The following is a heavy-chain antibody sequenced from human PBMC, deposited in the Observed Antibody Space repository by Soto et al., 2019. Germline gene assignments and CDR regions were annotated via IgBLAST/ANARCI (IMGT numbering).Heavy chain of an antibody. J-gene: IGHJ5*02. V-gene: IGHV4-59*08. CDR2: ISYSGTT. Sequence: PSETLSLTCTVSGGSVSSYYWSWIRQPPGKGLEWIGYISYSGTTKFNPSLKSRVTMSLDTSKNQLSLKLNSVTAADTAVYYCARLQGFGEIISWGQGTLVTVSS. CDR3: ARLQGFGEIIS. CDR1: GGSVSSYY. D-gene: IGHD3-10*01.